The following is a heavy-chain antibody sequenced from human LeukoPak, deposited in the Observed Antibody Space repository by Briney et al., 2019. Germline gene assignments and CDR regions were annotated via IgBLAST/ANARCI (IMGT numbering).Heavy chain of an antibody. CDR3: ARGRIAVAGTGNWFDP. V-gene: IGHV4-34*01. Sequence: PGESLRLSCVLSGLTFSDAWMSWIRQPPGKGLEWIGEINHSGSTNYNPSLKSRVTISVDTSKNQFSLKLSSVTAADTAVYYCARGRIAVAGTGNWFDPWGQGTLVTVSS. J-gene: IGHJ5*02. CDR1: GLTFSDAW. CDR2: INHSGST. D-gene: IGHD6-19*01.